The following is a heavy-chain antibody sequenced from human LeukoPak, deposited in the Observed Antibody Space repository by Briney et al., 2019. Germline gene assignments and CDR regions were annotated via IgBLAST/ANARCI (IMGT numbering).Heavy chain of an antibody. V-gene: IGHV1-2*02. Sequence: GASVKVSCKASGYTFTGYYMHWVRQAPGQGLEWMGWINPNSGGTNYAQKFQGRVTMTRDTSISTAYMELSRLRSDDTAVYYCARVPQGYDILTGYYPLDYWGQGTLVTASS. CDR2: INPNSGGT. D-gene: IGHD3-9*01. CDR1: GYTFTGYY. CDR3: ARVPQGYDILTGYYPLDY. J-gene: IGHJ4*02.